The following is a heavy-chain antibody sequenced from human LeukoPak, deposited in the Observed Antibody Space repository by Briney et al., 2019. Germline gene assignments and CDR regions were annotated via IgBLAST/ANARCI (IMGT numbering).Heavy chain of an antibody. D-gene: IGHD3-22*01. J-gene: IGHJ3*02. CDR3: ARGYYDSSGYKNGGDAFDI. CDR2: INHSGST. CDR1: GGSFSGYY. Sequence: SETLSLTCAVYGGSFSGYYWSWIRQPPGKGLEWIGEINHSGSTYYNPSLKSRVTVSVDTSKNQFSLKLSSVTAADTAVYYCARGYYDSSGYKNGGDAFDIWGQGTMVTVSS. V-gene: IGHV4-34*01.